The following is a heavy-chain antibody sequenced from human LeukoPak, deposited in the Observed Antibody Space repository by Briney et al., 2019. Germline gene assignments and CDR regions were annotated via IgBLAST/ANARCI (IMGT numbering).Heavy chain of an antibody. V-gene: IGHV3-33*06. CDR2: IWYDGSNK. D-gene: IGHD6-19*01. CDR1: GFTFSSYG. CDR3: AKDSGSSGWEDFDY. Sequence: GESLKISCAASGFTFSSYGMHWVRQAPGKGLGWVAVIWYDGSNKYYADSVKGRFTISRDNSKNTLYLQMNSLRAEDTAVCYCAKDSGSSGWEDFDYWGQGTLVTVSS. J-gene: IGHJ4*02.